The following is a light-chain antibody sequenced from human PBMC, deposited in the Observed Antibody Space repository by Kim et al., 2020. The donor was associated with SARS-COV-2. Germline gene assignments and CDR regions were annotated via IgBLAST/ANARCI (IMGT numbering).Light chain of an antibody. Sequence: QSVMTQPPSVSGAPGQRVTISCTGSSSNIGAGYDVHWYQQLPGTAPKLLIYGNINRPSGVPDRFSGSKSGTSASLAITGLQAEDEADYYCQSYDSSLSGSVVFGGGTNVTVL. CDR3: QSYDSSLSGSVV. CDR1: SSNIGAGYD. CDR2: GNI. V-gene: IGLV1-40*01. J-gene: IGLJ2*01.